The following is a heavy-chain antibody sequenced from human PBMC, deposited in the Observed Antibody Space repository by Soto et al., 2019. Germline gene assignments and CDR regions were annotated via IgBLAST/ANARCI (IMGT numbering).Heavy chain of an antibody. J-gene: IGHJ5*02. CDR2: ISAYNGNT. CDR1: GYTFTSYG. Sequence: ASVKVSCKASGYTFTSYGISWVRQAPGQGLESMGWISAYNGNTNYAQKLQGRVTMTTDTSTSTAYMELRSLRSDDTAVYYCARAREWYSSGWAPTWFDPWGQGTLVTVSS. CDR3: ARAREWYSSGWAPTWFDP. V-gene: IGHV1-18*01. D-gene: IGHD6-19*01.